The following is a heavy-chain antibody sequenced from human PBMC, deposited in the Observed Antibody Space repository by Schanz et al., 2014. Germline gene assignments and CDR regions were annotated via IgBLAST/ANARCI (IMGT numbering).Heavy chain of an antibody. CDR1: RFTFSSYT. CDR2: ISYDGSNK. D-gene: IGHD6-13*01. CDR3: ATGRAASNFGSEYFLY. Sequence: QVQLVESGGCVVQPGRSLRLSCAASRFTFSSYTMHWVRQAPGKGLEWVALISYDGSNKYYADSVKGRFAISRENSKNTMFLQMSSLRPEDTAVYYCATGRAASNFGSEYFLYWGQGTLVTVSS. V-gene: IGHV3-30*09. J-gene: IGHJ1*01.